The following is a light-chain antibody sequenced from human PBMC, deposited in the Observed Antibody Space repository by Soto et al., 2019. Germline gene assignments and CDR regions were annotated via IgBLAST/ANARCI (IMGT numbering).Light chain of an antibody. CDR2: GTS. CDR3: QKYNNWPPIT. CDR1: QSVRSN. V-gene: IGKV3-15*01. J-gene: IGKJ5*01. Sequence: EIVMTQSPATLSVSPGERATLSCRASQSVRSNLAWYQQKPGQAPRLLIYGTSNRATAIPDRFSGSGSGTDFTLTISRLQSEDFAVYYCQKYNNWPPITFGQGTRLEIK.